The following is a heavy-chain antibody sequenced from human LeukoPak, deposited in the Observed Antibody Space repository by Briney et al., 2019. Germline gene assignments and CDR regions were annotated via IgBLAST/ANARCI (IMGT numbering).Heavy chain of an antibody. D-gene: IGHD6-13*01. CDR1: GGSISSYY. V-gene: IGHV4-4*07. CDR2: IYTSGST. CDR3: AREAPKAPGIAAAGLSN. J-gene: IGHJ4*02. Sequence: PSETLSLTCTVSGGSISSYYWSWIRQPAGKGLEWIGRIYTSGSTNYNPSLKSRVTMSVDTSKNQFSLKLSSVTAADTAVYYCAREAPKAPGIAAAGLSNWGQGTLVTVSS.